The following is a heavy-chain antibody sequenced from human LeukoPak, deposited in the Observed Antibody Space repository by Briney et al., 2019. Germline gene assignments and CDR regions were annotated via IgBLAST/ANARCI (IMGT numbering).Heavy chain of an antibody. CDR3: ARDLAVAGKGYFDY. D-gene: IGHD6-19*01. CDR1: GFTVSSNY. J-gene: IGHJ4*02. V-gene: IGHV3-53*01. CDR2: TYRGGST. Sequence: GGSLRLSCAASGFTVSSNYMSWVRQAPGKGLEWVSVTYRGGSTYYADSVKGRFTISRDNSKNTLYLQMNSLRAEDTAVYYCARDLAVAGKGYFDYWGQGTLVTVSS.